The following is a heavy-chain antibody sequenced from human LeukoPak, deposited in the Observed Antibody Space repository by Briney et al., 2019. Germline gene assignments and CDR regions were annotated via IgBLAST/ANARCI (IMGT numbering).Heavy chain of an antibody. V-gene: IGHV4-38-2*02. CDR3: ARVGTSGSYDD. CDR1: GYSISSGDY. CDR2: IYHSGSI. Sequence: SETLSLTCTVSGYSISSGDYWGWIRQPPGKGLEWIGSIYHSGSIYYNPSLKSRVTISVDTSKNQFSLKLSSVTAADTAVYYCARVGTSGSYDDWGQGTLVTVYS. D-gene: IGHD1-26*01. J-gene: IGHJ4*02.